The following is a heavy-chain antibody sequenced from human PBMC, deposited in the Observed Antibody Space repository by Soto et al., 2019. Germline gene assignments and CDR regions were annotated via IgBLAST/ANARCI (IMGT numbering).Heavy chain of an antibody. CDR2: IIPIFGTA. V-gene: IGHV1-69*06. D-gene: IGHD6-13*01. J-gene: IGHJ5*02. CDR3: ARAGYSSSWYGRRWFDP. CDR1: GGTFSSYA. Sequence: QVQLVQSGAEVTKPGSSVKVSCKASGGTFSSYAISWVRQAPGQGLEWMGGIIPIFGTANYAQKFQGRVTITADKSTSTAYMELSSLRSEDTAVYYCARAGYSSSWYGRRWFDPWGQGTLVTVSS.